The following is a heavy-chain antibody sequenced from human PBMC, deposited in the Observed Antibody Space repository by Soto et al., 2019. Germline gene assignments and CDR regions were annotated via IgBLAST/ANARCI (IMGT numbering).Heavy chain of an antibody. CDR2: NSAYNGNT. D-gene: IGHD6-19*01. Sequence: QVQLVQSGAEVKKPGASVKVSCKASGYTFTNYGISWVRQAPGQGLEWMGWNSAYNGNTNYAQKLQGRVTMTTDTSTSTAYMELRSLRSDDTAVYYCARRQWLVGGYYYGMDVWGQGTTVIVSS. V-gene: IGHV1-18*01. CDR3: ARRQWLVGGYYYGMDV. CDR1: GYTFTNYG. J-gene: IGHJ6*02.